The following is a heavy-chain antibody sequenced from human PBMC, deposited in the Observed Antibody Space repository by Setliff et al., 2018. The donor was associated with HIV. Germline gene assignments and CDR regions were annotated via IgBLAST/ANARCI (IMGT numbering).Heavy chain of an antibody. V-gene: IGHV4-38-2*02. CDR2: IDASANT. CDR3: ARGFSGDYLFTGYMDV. J-gene: IGHJ6*03. CDR1: GSSISSNYY. Sequence: SETLSLTCTVSGSSISSNYYWAWIRQAPGKGLEWIGCIDASANTYYIPSLKSRATISIDTSKNQFSLKLRSVTAADTAVYYCARGFSGDYLFTGYMDVWGNGTTVTVSS. D-gene: IGHD3-22*01.